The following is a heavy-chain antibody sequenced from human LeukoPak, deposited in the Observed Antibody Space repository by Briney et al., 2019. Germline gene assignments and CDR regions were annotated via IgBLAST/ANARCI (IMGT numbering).Heavy chain of an antibody. CDR3: ARSRSVSNYKGMDV. V-gene: IGHV3-21*01. CDR1: GFTFSDYS. Sequence: PGGSLRLSCPASGFTFSDYSMSWVRQAPGKGLEWVSSISSSSDYIYYADSVKGRFTISRDNARNSLYLQMNSLGAEDTVVYYCARSRSVSNYKGMDVWGQGTTVTVSS. J-gene: IGHJ6*02. D-gene: IGHD5/OR15-5a*01. CDR2: ISSSSDYI.